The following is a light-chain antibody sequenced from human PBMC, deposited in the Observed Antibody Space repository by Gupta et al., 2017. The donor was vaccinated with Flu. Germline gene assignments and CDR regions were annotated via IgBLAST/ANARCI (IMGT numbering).Light chain of an antibody. CDR3: QMWDTSTDHWL. CDR2: DDD. Sequence: APGQTASIACGGDSIGSETVHWYQQKPGQAPVLVLYDDDFRPSGIPERFSGSNSGNTATLTISRVEAGDEADYYCQMWDTSTDHWLFGGGT. V-gene: IGLV3-21*02. CDR1: SIGSET. J-gene: IGLJ3*02.